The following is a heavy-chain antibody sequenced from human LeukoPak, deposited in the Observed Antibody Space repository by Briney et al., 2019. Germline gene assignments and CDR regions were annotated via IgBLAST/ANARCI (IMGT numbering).Heavy chain of an antibody. CDR3: ARDKMYYFDY. Sequence: GGSLRLSCAASGFTFSSYAMHWVRQAPGKGLEWVAVVSYDGSNKYYADSVKGRFTISRDNSKNTLYLQMNSLRAEDTAVYYCARDKMYYFDYWGQGTLVTVSS. J-gene: IGHJ4*02. CDR1: GFTFSSYA. CDR2: VSYDGSNK. V-gene: IGHV3-30-3*01.